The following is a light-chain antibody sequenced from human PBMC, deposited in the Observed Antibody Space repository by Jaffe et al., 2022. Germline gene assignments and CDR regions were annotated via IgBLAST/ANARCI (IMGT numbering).Light chain of an antibody. CDR3: QQYDNSPIT. V-gene: IGKV3-20*01. CDR2: GAS. CDR1: QSVSSSY. J-gene: IGKJ5*01. Sequence: ESVLTQSPDTLSLSPGERATLSCRASQSVSSSYLAWYQQRPGQAPRLLIYGASSRATGIPDRFSGSGSGTDFTLTITRLEPEDFAVYYCQQYDNSPITFGQGTRLEIK.